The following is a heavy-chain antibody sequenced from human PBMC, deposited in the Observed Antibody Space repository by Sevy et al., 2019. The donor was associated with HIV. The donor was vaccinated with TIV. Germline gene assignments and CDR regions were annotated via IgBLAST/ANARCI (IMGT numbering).Heavy chain of an antibody. CDR1: GYSFTSYW. CDR3: ARGRFLEWLYDAFDI. V-gene: IGHV5-51*01. CDR2: IYPGDSDT. Sequence: GESLKISCKGSGYSFTSYWIDWVRQMPGKGLEWMGIIYPGDSDTRYSPSFQGQVTISADKSISTAYLQWSSLKASDTAMYYCARGRFLEWLYDAFDIWGQGTMVTVSS. D-gene: IGHD3-3*01. J-gene: IGHJ3*02.